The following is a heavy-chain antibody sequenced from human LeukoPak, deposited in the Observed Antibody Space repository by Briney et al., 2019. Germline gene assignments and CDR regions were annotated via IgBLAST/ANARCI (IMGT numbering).Heavy chain of an antibody. J-gene: IGHJ4*02. Sequence: PSETLSLTCAAYGGSFSGYYWSWIRQPPGKGLEWIGEINHSGSTNYNPSLKSRVTISVDTSKNQFSLKLSSVTAADTAVYYCARGVMGIAAADPFDYWGQGTLVTVSS. D-gene: IGHD6-13*01. CDR2: INHSGST. V-gene: IGHV4-34*01. CDR1: GGSFSGYY. CDR3: ARGVMGIAAADPFDY.